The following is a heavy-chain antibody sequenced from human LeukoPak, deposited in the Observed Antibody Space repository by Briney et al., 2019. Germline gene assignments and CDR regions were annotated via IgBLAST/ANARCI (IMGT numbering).Heavy chain of an antibody. CDR2: IYYSGST. V-gene: IGHV4-59*08. Sequence: SETLSLTCTVSGGSICSYYWSWIRQPPGKGLEWIGYIYYSGSTNYNPSLKSRVTISVDTSKNQFSLKLSSVTAADTAVYYCARMASNAFDIWGQGTMVTVSS. CDR1: GGSICSYY. CDR3: ARMASNAFDI. J-gene: IGHJ3*02. D-gene: IGHD5-24*01.